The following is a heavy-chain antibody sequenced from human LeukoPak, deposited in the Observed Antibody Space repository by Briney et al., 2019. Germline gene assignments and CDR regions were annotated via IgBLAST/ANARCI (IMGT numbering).Heavy chain of an antibody. CDR1: GFTFSRYW. CDR2: INGDGSIT. V-gene: IGHV3-74*01. J-gene: IGHJ1*01. Sequence: GGSLRLSCAASGFTFSRYWMHWVRQAPGKGLVWVSRINGDGSITSYADSVKGGFTISRDNAKNTLYLQMNSLRAEDTAVYYCATGNYYDSRGYYTFGHWGQGTLVTVSS. CDR3: ATGNYYDSRGYYTFGH. D-gene: IGHD3-22*01.